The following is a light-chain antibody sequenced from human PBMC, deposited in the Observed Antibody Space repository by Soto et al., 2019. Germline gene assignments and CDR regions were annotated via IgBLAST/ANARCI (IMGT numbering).Light chain of an antibody. CDR2: ANS. V-gene: IGLV1-40*01. CDR1: SSNIGADFD. Sequence: QSVLTQPPSVSGAPGQRVTISCTGSSSNIGADFDVHWYQQLPGTAPKLLISANSNRPSGVPDRFSGSKSGTSASLAITGLQAEDEADYYCQSYDSSLSGSVFGGGTKLTV. J-gene: IGLJ2*01. CDR3: QSYDSSLSGSV.